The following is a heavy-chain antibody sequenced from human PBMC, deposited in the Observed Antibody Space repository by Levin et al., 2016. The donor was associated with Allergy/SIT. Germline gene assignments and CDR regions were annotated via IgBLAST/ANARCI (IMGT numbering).Heavy chain of an antibody. CDR2: IYYSGIT. D-gene: IGHD3-22*01. Sequence: SETLSLTCNVSGGSIRNTSYYWAWIRQPPGKGLEWIGSIYYSGITYYNPSLKSRVTISVDTANNHFSMKLTSLTAADSAVYYCASEHMVWRPDNFDSSRYTYYLDYWGQGTLVTVTS. V-gene: IGHV4-39*02. CDR1: GGSIRNTSYY. J-gene: IGHJ4*02. CDR3: ASEHMVWRPDNFDSSRYTYYLDY.